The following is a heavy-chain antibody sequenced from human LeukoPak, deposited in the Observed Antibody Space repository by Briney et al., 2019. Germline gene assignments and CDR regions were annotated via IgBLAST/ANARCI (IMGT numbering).Heavy chain of an antibody. CDR1: GFTFSSYA. V-gene: IGHV3-23*01. Sequence: GGSLRLSCAASGFTFSSYAMSWVRQAPGKGLEWVSAISGSGGSTYYADSVKGRFTISRDNAKNSLYLQMNSLRAEDTAVYYCARDGELLVYWGQGTLVTVSS. D-gene: IGHD1-26*01. J-gene: IGHJ4*02. CDR2: ISGSGGST. CDR3: ARDGELLVY.